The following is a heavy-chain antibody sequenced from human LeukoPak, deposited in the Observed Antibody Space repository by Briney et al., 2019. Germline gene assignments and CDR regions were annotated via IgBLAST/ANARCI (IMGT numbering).Heavy chain of an antibody. CDR1: GYTFTSYG. J-gene: IGHJ4*02. D-gene: IGHD3-3*01. CDR3: ARDPDFWSGYYLHYFDY. V-gene: IGHV1-18*01. Sequence: EASVKVSCKASGYTFTSYGISCVRQAPGQGLEWMGWISAYNGNTNYAQKLQGRVTMTTDTSTSTAYMELRSLRSDDTAVYYCARDPDFWSGYYLHYFDYWGQGTLVTVSS. CDR2: ISAYNGNT.